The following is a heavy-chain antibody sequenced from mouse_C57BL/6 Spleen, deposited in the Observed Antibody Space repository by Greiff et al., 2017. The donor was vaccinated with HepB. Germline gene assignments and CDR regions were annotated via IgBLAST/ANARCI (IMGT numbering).Heavy chain of an antibody. V-gene: IGHV5-17*01. Sequence: EVQLVESGGGLVKPGGSLKLSCAASGFTFSDYGMHWVRQAPEKGLEWVAYISSGSSTIYYADTVKGRFTISRDNAKNTLFLQMTSLRSEDTAMYYCARRGPYYYGSSSVYYFDYWGQGTTLTVSS. D-gene: IGHD1-1*01. CDR2: ISSGSSTI. CDR1: GFTFSDYG. J-gene: IGHJ2*01. CDR3: ARRGPYYYGSSSVYYFDY.